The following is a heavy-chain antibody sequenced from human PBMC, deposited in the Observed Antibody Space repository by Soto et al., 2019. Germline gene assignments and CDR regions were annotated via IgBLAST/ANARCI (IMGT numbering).Heavy chain of an antibody. J-gene: IGHJ4*02. V-gene: IGHV3-64*04. D-gene: IGHD3-22*01. CDR2: ISSEGATT. CDR3: AKGVRSSGRPYYFDY. Sequence: GGSLRLSCSVSGFTFSSYAMHWVRQAPGKGLEYIASISSEGATTYYADSVKGRFTISRDNSKNTLYLQMNSLRAEDTAVYYCAKGVRSSGRPYYFDYWGQGTLVTVSS. CDR1: GFTFSSYA.